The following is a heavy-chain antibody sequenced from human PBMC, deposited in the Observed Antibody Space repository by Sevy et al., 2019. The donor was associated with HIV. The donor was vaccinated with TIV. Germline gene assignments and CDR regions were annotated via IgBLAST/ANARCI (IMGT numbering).Heavy chain of an antibody. CDR1: GGTFSSYA. CDR2: IIPIFDTA. J-gene: IGHJ6*03. V-gene: IGHV1-69*13. D-gene: IGHD6-13*01. CDR3: ARAGGIIAAAGTGDYYMDV. Sequence: ASVKVSCKASGGTFSSYAISWARQAPGRGLEWMGRIIPIFDTANYAQKFQGRVTITADESTSTAYMELSSLRSEDTAVYYCARAGGIIAAAGTGDYYMDVWGKGTTVTVSS.